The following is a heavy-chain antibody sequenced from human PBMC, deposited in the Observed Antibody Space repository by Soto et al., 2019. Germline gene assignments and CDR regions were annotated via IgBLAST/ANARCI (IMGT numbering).Heavy chain of an antibody. D-gene: IGHD4-17*01. CDR3: ASANDYGDYTIRPGDAFDI. Sequence: QVQLQESGPGLVKPSQTLSLTCTVSGGSISSGGYYWSWIRQHPGKGLEWIGYIYYSGSTYYNPSLKSRVTISVDTSKNQFSLKLSSVTAADTAVYYCASANDYGDYTIRPGDAFDIWGQGTMVTVSS. CDR1: GGSISSGGYY. J-gene: IGHJ3*02. V-gene: IGHV4-31*03. CDR2: IYYSGST.